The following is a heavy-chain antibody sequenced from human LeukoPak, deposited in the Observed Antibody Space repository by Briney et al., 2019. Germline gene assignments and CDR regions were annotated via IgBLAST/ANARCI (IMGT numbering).Heavy chain of an antibody. CDR1: GFTFSSYS. V-gene: IGHV3-21*04. D-gene: IGHD1-26*01. Sequence: GGSLRLSCAASGFTFSSYSMNWVRQAPGKGLEWVSSISSSSSYIYYADSVKGRFTISRDNAKNSLYLQMNSLRAEDTALYYCAKDRQWELLNGMDVWGQGTTVTVSS. CDR3: AKDRQWELLNGMDV. J-gene: IGHJ6*02. CDR2: ISSSSSYI.